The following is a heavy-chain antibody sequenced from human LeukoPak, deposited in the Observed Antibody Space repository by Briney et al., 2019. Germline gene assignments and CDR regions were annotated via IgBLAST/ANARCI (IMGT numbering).Heavy chain of an antibody. CDR1: GYSISSGYY. D-gene: IGHD6-19*01. Sequence: SETLSLTCTVSGYSISSGYYWGWIRQPPGKGLEWIGYIYYSGSTNYNPSLKSRVTISVDTSKNQFSLKLSSVTAADTAVYYCARLHSRGWYEAGWFDPWGQGTLVTVSS. CDR2: IYYSGST. J-gene: IGHJ5*02. CDR3: ARLHSRGWYEAGWFDP. V-gene: IGHV4-38-2*02.